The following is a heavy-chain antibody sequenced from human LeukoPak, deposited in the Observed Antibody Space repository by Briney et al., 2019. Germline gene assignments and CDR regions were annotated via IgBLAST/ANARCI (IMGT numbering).Heavy chain of an antibody. CDR1: GGSISSSSYY. CDR3: ARVSGQYGCSGGSCSLYYYYMDV. V-gene: IGHV4-61*02. J-gene: IGHJ6*03. Sequence: SETLSLTCTVSGGSISSSSYYWSWIRQPAGKGLEWIGRIYTSGSTNYNPSLKSRVTMSVDTSKNQFSLKLSSVTAADTAVYYCARVSGQYGCSGGSCSLYYYYMDVWGKGTTVTISS. D-gene: IGHD2-15*01. CDR2: IYTSGST.